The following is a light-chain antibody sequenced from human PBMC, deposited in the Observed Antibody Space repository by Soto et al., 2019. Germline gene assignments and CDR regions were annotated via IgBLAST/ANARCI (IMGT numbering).Light chain of an antibody. CDR3: QQSFITPPWT. CDR2: GAS. J-gene: IGKJ1*01. Sequence: DIQMTQSPSFMAASIGDRIIITCRASQSISTYLNWYQQKPGKAPSLLIYGASTLQNGVPSRFSGSGSATDYTLTISSLQPEDFATYYCQQSFITPPWTFGQGSKVEIK. V-gene: IGKV1-39*01. CDR1: QSISTY.